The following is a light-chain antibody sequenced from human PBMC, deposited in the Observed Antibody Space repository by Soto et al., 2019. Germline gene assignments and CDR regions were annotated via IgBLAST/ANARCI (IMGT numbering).Light chain of an antibody. J-gene: IGKJ1*01. CDR1: QSLVYSDGSTY. CDR3: MQALQTLMWT. Sequence: IVLTQSPLSLSVTLGQPASISCRSSQSLVYSDGSTYLNWFHQRPGQSPRRLIHKVSNRASGVPDRFSGSGSGTDFTLKISRVEAEDVGVYYCMQALQTLMWTFGQGTKVDIK. CDR2: KVS. V-gene: IGKV2-30*01.